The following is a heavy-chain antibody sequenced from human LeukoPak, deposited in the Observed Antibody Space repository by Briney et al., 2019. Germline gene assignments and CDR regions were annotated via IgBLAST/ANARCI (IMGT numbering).Heavy chain of an antibody. CDR1: GYSISSGYY. V-gene: IGHV4-38-2*02. CDR3: ARDRGVAAAATSWFDP. Sequence: SETLSLTCTVSGYSISSGYYWGWIRQPPGKGLEWIGSIYHSGSTYYNPSLKSRVTISLDTSKNQFSLKLNSVTAADTAEYHCARDRGVAAAATSWFDPWGQGTLVTVSS. D-gene: IGHD6-13*01. J-gene: IGHJ5*02. CDR2: IYHSGST.